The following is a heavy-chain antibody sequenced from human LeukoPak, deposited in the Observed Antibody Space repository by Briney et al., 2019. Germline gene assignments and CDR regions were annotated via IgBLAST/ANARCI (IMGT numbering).Heavy chain of an antibody. Sequence: PGESLKISSEVSGYDFTTYWIGWVRQMPGKGLEWMGIIFPGDSDTRYSPSFQGQVTISADKSNSIAYLQWSSLKASDTAMYYCARRDRSTWSVDYWGQGTLVTVSS. V-gene: IGHV5-51*01. CDR2: IFPGDSDT. CDR3: ARRDRSTWSVDY. J-gene: IGHJ4*02. CDR1: GYDFTTYW. D-gene: IGHD6-13*01.